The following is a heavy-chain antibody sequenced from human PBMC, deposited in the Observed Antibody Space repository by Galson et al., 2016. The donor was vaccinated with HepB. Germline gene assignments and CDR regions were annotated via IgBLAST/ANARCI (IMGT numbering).Heavy chain of an antibody. J-gene: IGHJ4*02. CDR2: SSPSGGRT. V-gene: IGHV3-23*01. Sequence: SLRLSCAVSGFTLRNYAMAWVRQAPGKGLEWVSTSSPSGGRTYYADSVKGRFTISRDNSANKLYLHMSGLRVDDTALYYCAKAHEVRQLVIQVARGAKFDSWGQGTLVIVSP. CDR1: GFTLRNYA. CDR3: AKAHEVRQLVIQVARGAKFDS. D-gene: IGHD6-6*01.